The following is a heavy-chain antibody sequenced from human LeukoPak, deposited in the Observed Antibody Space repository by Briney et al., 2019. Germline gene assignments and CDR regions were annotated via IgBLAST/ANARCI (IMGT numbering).Heavy chain of an antibody. CDR1: GYTFTGYY. J-gene: IGHJ6*04. D-gene: IGHD3-10*01. CDR3: ARARMVRGVISYGMDV. CDR2: INPNGGGT. Sequence: ASVKVSCKASGYTFTGYYMHWVRQAPGQGLEWMGWINPNGGGTNYAQKFQGWVTMTRDTSISTAYMELSRLRSDDTAVYYCARARMVRGVISYGMDVWGKGTTVTVSS. V-gene: IGHV1-2*04.